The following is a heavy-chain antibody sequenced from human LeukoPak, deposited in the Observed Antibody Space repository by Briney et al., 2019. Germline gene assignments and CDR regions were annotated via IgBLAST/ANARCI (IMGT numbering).Heavy chain of an antibody. V-gene: IGHV1-46*01. J-gene: IGHJ4*02. CDR3: ALGGNGVTGGYSTYY. D-gene: IGHD3-3*01. Sequence: GASVKISCKASGYTFTSYYMHWVRQAPGQGLEWMGIINLSGGSPSYAQKFQGRVTMTRDTSTSTVYMELSSLRAEDAAVYYCALGGNGVTGGYSTYYWGQGTLVTVSS. CDR1: GYTFTSYY. CDR2: INLSGGSP.